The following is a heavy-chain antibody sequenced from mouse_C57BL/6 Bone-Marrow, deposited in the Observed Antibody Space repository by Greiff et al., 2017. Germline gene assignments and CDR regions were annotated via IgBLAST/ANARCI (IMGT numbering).Heavy chain of an antibody. CDR2: IDPEIGDT. CDR3: SSFEGNYFDF. CDR1: GFNIKDDY. J-gene: IGHJ2*01. Sequence: EVQLQQSGAELVRPGASVKLSCTASGFNIKDDYIHWVKQRPEQGLEWIGWIDPEIGDTAYASKFQGKATITSDTSSNTAYLQLSSLTSEDTAVFYCSSFEGNYFDFWGQGTPLTGAS. V-gene: IGHV14-4*01.